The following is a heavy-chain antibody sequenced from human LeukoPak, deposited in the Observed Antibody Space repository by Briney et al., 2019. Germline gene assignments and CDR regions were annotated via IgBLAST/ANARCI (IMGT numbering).Heavy chain of an antibody. CDR2: ISYDGSNK. CDR1: GFTFSSYG. Sequence: GRSLRLSCAASGFTFSSYGMHWVRQAPGKGLEWVAVISYDGSNKYYADSVKGRFTISRDNSKNTLYLQMNSLRAEDTAVYYCAKDQDSSIRAAAGRDYWGQGTLVTVSS. D-gene: IGHD6-13*01. CDR3: AKDQDSSIRAAAGRDY. J-gene: IGHJ4*02. V-gene: IGHV3-30*18.